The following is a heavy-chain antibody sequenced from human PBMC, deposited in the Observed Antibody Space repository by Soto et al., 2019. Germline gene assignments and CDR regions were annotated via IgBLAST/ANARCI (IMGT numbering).Heavy chain of an antibody. CDR1: GGTLSDHG. CDR2: TIPVFNTA. V-gene: IGHV1-69*06. Sequence: QVQLEQSGAEVKKPGSSVKISCKASGGTLSDHGVSWLRQAPGQGLEWMGGTIPVFNTANYAPKFQGRVTIAADKSTNIAYMKLGSLRSDDTAFYYCARGVYGSGNYYTGPSAFDIWGQGTLVIVSS. D-gene: IGHD3-10*01. CDR3: ARGVYGSGNYYTGPSAFDI. J-gene: IGHJ3*02.